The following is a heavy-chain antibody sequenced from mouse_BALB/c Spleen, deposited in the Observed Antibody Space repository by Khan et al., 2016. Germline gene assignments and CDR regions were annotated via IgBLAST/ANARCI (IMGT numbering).Heavy chain of an antibody. J-gene: IGHJ2*01. CDR2: ISSGGSS. CDR3: ASKVYYFDY. CDR1: GFTFSSYA. V-gene: IGHV5-6-5*01. Sequence: EVELVESGGGLVKPGGSLKLSCAASGFTFSSYAMSWVRQTPEKRLEWVASISSGGSSFYPDILKDRFTISRDNDRNILYLQMSSLRSEDTSRYYCASKVYYFDYWGQGTTLTVSS.